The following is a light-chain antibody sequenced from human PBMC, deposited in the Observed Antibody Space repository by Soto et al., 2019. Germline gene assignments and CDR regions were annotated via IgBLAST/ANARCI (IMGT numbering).Light chain of an antibody. J-gene: IGKJ4*01. CDR1: QSVSSY. V-gene: IGKV3-11*01. Sequence: EIVLTQSPATLSLSPGERATLSCRASQSVSSYLAWYQKKPGQAPRLLIYGASHRATGIPARFSGSGSGTDFTLTISTLEPEDFAVYYCQQRSNWPPKDTFGGGTKVEIK. CDR3: QQRSNWPPKDT. CDR2: GAS.